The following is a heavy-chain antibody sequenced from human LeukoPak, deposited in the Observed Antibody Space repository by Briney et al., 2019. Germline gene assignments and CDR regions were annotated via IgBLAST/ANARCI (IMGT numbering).Heavy chain of an antibody. J-gene: IGHJ6*03. Sequence: ASVKVSCKASGGTFSSYAISWVRQAPGQGLEWVGGVIPIFGTANYAQKFQGRVTITADKSTSTAYMELSSLRSEDTAVYYCARGPRITLVRGGQWYYYMDVWGKGTTVTISS. CDR1: GGTFSSYA. V-gene: IGHV1-69*06. CDR3: ARGPRITLVRGGQWYYYMDV. CDR2: VIPIFGTA. D-gene: IGHD3-10*01.